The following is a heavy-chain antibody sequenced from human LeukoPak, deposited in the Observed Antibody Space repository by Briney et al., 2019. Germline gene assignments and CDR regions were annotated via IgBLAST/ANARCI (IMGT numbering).Heavy chain of an antibody. CDR2: INHSGST. J-gene: IGHJ4*02. CDR3: ARGLYSLVAAYGY. V-gene: IGHV4-34*01. CDR1: GGSISNYY. Sequence: SETLSLTCTVSGGSISNYYWSWIRQPPGKGLEWIGEINHSGSTNYNPSLKSRVTISVDTSKNQFSLKLSSVTAADTAVYYCARGLYSLVAAYGYWGQGTLVTVSS. D-gene: IGHD2-15*01.